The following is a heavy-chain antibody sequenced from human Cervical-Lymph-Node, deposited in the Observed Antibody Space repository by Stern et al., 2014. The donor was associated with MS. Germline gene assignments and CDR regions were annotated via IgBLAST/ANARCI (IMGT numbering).Heavy chain of an antibody. CDR3: ALGAEWFDP. J-gene: IGHJ5*02. V-gene: IGHV4-61*02. CDR2: VYLSGST. Sequence: QVQLQESGPGLVKPSQTLSLTCTVSGGSISNDNFFWSWIRQPAGKGLEWIGRVYLSGSTNYNPSLKSPVPISMDKSMNQFSLKVNSGTAADTAVYYCALGAEWFDPWGQGTLVTVSS. D-gene: IGHD1-26*01. CDR1: GGSISNDNFF.